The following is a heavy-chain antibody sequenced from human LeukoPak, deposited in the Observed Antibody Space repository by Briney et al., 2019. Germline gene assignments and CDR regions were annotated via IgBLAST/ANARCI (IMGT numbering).Heavy chain of an antibody. CDR2: IIPIFGTA. J-gene: IGHJ6*03. CDR1: GGTFSSYA. CDR3: ARGVSGYQGYYNMDV. V-gene: IGHV1-69*05. Sequence: SVKVSCKASGGTFSSYAINWVRQAPGQGLEWVGGIIPIFGTANYAQKFQGRVTITTDESTSRAYMELSSLRSEDTAVYYCARGVSGYQGYYNMDVWDKGTTVTVSS. D-gene: IGHD3-22*01.